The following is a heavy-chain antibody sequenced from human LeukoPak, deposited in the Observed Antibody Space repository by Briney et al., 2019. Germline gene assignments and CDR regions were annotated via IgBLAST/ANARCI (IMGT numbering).Heavy chain of an antibody. CDR2: IKYAGSYK. D-gene: IGHD3-16*01. J-gene: IGHJ4*02. CDR1: GFTFSGFW. CDR3: VRGGGSFDS. V-gene: IGHV3-7*04. Sequence: PGGSLRLSCAASGFTFSGFWMSWVRQAPTKGLEWVANIKYAGSYKRYVDSVKRRFTVSRDNANNSLYLQMNSLRAEDTAVYYCVRGGGSFDSWGQGTLVTVSS.